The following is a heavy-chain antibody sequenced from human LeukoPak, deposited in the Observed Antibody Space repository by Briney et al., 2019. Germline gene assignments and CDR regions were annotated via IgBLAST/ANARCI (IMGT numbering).Heavy chain of an antibody. CDR1: EFTFSTYA. V-gene: IGHV3-23*01. D-gene: IGHD5-24*01. Sequence: QPGGSLRLSCVAAEFTFSTYAMSWVRQAPGKGLEWVSSVTGSGGATYYADSVRGRFTISRDNFKSMLYLQMNSLRAEDTAVYYCAKFATTTYRGNFDYWGQGALVAVSS. CDR3: AKFATTTYRGNFDY. CDR2: VTGSGGAT. J-gene: IGHJ4*02.